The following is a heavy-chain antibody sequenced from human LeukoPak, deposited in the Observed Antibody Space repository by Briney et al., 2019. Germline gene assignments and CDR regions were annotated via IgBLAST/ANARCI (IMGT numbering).Heavy chain of an antibody. CDR2: INSDGSST. D-gene: IGHD3-16*01. J-gene: IGHJ3*02. CDR3: ARETLINVDAFDI. V-gene: IGHV3-74*01. CDR1: GFTLSSYW. Sequence: GGSLRLSCAASGFTLSSYWMHLVRQAPGKGLVWVSRINSDGSSTGYADSVKGRFTISRDNAKNTLYLQMNSLRAEDTAVYYCARETLINVDAFDIWGQGTMVTVPS.